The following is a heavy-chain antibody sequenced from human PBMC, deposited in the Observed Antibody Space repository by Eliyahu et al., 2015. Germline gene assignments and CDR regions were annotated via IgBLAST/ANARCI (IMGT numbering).Heavy chain of an antibody. J-gene: IGHJ3*01. V-gene: IGHV4-59*01. CDR2: ISYSGVT. D-gene: IGHD2-21*02. CDR1: GGSIRXXH. CDR3: ARVHRSQFCRGPDCYDAFDV. Sequence: QVQLQESGPVLVKPSETLSLTCTVXGGSIRXXHWXWIRQPPGKGLEWIGDISYSGVTNYSPSLKTRVTISADTSKNQFSLNLSSVTAADTAVYYCARVHRSQFCRGPDCYDAFDVWGQGTMVTVSS.